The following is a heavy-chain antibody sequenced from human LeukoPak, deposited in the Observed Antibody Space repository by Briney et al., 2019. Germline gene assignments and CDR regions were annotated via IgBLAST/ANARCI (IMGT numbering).Heavy chain of an antibody. D-gene: IGHD3-3*01. CDR3: AGERGFWRENY. J-gene: IGHJ4*02. Sequence: SETLSLTCTVSGGSISTYYWSWIRQPPGKGLEWIGYIYYSGSTKYNPSLKSRVTISVDTSKNYFSLRLSSVTAADTAVYYCAGERGFWRENYWGQGSLVTVSS. CDR2: IYYSGST. V-gene: IGHV4-59*08. CDR1: GGSISTYY.